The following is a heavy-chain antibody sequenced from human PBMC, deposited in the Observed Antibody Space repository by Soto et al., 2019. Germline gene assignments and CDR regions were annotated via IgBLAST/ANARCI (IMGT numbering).Heavy chain of an antibody. CDR2: ISYDGSNK. V-gene: IGHV3-30-3*01. D-gene: IGHD6-13*01. J-gene: IGHJ3*02. CDR1: GFTFSSYA. Sequence: GESLKISCAASGFTFSSYAMHWVRQAPGKGLEWVAVISYDGSNKYYADSVKGRFTISRDNSKNTLYLQMNSLRAEDTAVYYCARDQIEGQQLVAFDIWGQGTMVTVSS. CDR3: ARDQIEGQQLVAFDI.